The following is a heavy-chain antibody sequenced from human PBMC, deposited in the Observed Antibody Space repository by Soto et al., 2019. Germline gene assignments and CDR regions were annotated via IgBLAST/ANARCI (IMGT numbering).Heavy chain of an antibody. V-gene: IGHV1-69*06. J-gene: IGHJ6*02. D-gene: IGHD3-16*01. Sequence: QVQLVQSGAEMRKPGSSLRVSCKASGGTFSDYAFSWVRQAPGQGLEWMGGIVPRFGSPNYAQKFGGRVTITADISSRTVYMALSSLRFDDTAVYFCASDRIQLRLGKYAFNGMDVWGQGTTIIVSS. CDR3: ASDRIQLRLGKYAFNGMDV. CDR1: GGTFSDYA. CDR2: IVPRFGSP.